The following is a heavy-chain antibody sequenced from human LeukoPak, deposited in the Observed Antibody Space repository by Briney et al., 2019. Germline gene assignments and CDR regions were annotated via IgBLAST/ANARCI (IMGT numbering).Heavy chain of an antibody. Sequence: GRSLRLSCAASGFTFSSYGMHWVRQAPGKGLEWVAVISYDGSNKYYADSVKGRFTISRDNSKNTLYLQMSSLRAEDTAVYYCAKDRVVRGVPPFDYWGQGTLVTVSS. CDR1: GFTFSSYG. CDR2: ISYDGSNK. J-gene: IGHJ4*02. CDR3: AKDRVVRGVPPFDY. V-gene: IGHV3-30*18. D-gene: IGHD3-10*01.